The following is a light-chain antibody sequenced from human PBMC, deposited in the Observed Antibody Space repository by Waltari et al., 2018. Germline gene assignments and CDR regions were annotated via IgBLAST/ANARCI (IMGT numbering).Light chain of an antibody. Sequence: DIQMTQSPSTLSASVGDRVTITCRASQTIRSWLAWYQHKPGKAPKLLIYKASNLESGVPSSFSGSGSGTEFTLTVSSLQPDDFATYYCQQDDSYPWTFGQGTKVEI. V-gene: IGKV1-5*03. J-gene: IGKJ1*01. CDR2: KAS. CDR3: QQDDSYPWT. CDR1: QTIRSW.